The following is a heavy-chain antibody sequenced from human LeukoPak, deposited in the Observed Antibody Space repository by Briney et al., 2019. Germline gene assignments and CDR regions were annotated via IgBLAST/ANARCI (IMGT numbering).Heavy chain of an antibody. CDR3: ARDRGWELPSGWFDP. V-gene: IGHV1-2*02. J-gene: IGHJ5*02. CDR2: INPNSGGT. CDR1: GYTFTHYG. Sequence: ASVKVSCKASGYTFTHYGVSWVRQAPGQGLEWMGWINPNSGGTNYAQKFQGRVTMTRDTSISTAYMELSRLRSDDTAVYYCARDRGWELPSGWFDPWGQGTLVTVSS. D-gene: IGHD1-26*01.